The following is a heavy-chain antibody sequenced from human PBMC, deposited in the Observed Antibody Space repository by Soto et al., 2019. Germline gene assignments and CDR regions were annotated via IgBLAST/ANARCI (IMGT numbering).Heavy chain of an antibody. D-gene: IGHD2-2*01. CDR2: IYPGDSDT. V-gene: IGHV5-51*01. J-gene: IGHJ6*04. Sequence: GESLKISCKGSGYSFTSYWIGWVRQMTGKGLDCRGIIYPGDSDTRYSPSFQGQVTISADKSISTAYLQWSSLKASDTAMYYCARHGGVVVPAAISRFHDYGMDVWGEGTTVTVSS. CDR3: ARHGGVVVPAAISRFHDYGMDV. CDR1: GYSFTSYW.